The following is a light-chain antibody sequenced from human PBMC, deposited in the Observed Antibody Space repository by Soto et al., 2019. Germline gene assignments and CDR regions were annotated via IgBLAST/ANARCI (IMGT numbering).Light chain of an antibody. CDR2: GAS. CDR3: QQYNNWPPMT. J-gene: IGKJ1*01. CDR1: ETVTSNY. Sequence: VVLTQSPDSLSLSPWERAKISCRASETVTSNYLAWYQQKPGQAPRLLIYGASNRATGIPDRFSGSGSGTNFTLTISRLEPEDFAVYYCQQYNNWPPMTFGQGTKVDIK. V-gene: IGKV3-20*01.